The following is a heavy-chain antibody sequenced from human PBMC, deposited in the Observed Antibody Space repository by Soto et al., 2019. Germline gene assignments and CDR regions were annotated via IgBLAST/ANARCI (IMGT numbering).Heavy chain of an antibody. CDR2: INSNSGGT. CDR1: GYTFTGYC. Sequence: ASLKVSCKACGYTFTGYCMHWVRQAPEEGLEWMGWINSNSGGTNYAQKFQGWVTMTRDTSISTAYMELSRMRSDDTAVYYCAREGGADIAARAGPVGGMDVWGQGTTVTVSS. D-gene: IGHD6-6*01. CDR3: AREGGADIAARAGPVGGMDV. J-gene: IGHJ6*02. V-gene: IGHV1-2*04.